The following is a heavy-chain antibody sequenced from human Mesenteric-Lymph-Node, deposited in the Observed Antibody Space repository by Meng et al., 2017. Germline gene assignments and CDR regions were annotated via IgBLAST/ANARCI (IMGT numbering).Heavy chain of an antibody. Sequence: QRQLQESGPGLVRPPVTLSLTCPASGGSISSSTYYWGWIRQPPGKGLEWIGSIYYSGRTYYNPSLKSRVTMSVDTSKNQFSLKLSSMTAADTAVYYCARLWFGERPPDYWGQGTLVTVSS. CDR2: IYYSGRT. J-gene: IGHJ4*02. D-gene: IGHD3-10*01. CDR1: GGSISSSTYY. CDR3: ARLWFGERPPDY. V-gene: IGHV4-39*01.